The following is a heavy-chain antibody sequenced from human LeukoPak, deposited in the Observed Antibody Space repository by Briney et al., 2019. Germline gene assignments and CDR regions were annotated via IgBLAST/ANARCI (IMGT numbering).Heavy chain of an antibody. V-gene: IGHV3-23*01. J-gene: IGHJ4*02. CDR1: GFTFSSYA. CDR2: ISGSGGST. CDR3: AINYYDSSGPIY. Sequence: GGSLRLSCAASGFTFSSYAMSWVRQAPGKGLEWVSAISGSGGSTYYADSVKGRFTISRDNSKNTPYLQMNSLRAEDTAVYYCAINYYDSSGPIYWGQGTLVTVSS. D-gene: IGHD3-22*01.